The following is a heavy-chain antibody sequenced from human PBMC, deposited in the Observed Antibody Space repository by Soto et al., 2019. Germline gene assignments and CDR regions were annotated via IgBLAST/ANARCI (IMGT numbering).Heavy chain of an antibody. CDR2: IIPIFGTA. CDR3: ARLLWFGELIGGAFDI. V-gene: IGHV1-69*13. Sequence: VKVSCKASGGTFSSYAISWVRQAPGQGLEWMGGIIPIFGTANYAQKFQGRVTITADESTSTAYMELSSLRSEDTAVYYCARLLWFGELIGGAFDIWGQGTMVT. CDR1: GGTFSSYA. J-gene: IGHJ3*02. D-gene: IGHD3-10*01.